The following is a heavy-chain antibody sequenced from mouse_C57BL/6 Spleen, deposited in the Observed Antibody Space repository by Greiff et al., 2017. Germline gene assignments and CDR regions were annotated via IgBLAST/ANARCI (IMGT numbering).Heavy chain of an antibody. D-gene: IGHD4-1*01. V-gene: IGHV1-80*01. J-gene: IGHJ1*03. Sequence: QVQLQQSGAELVKPGASVKISCKASGYAFRSYWMNWVKQRPGKGLEWIGQIYPGDGDTNYNGKFKGKATLTADKSSSTAYMQLSSLTSEDSAVYFCALTGSYWYFDVWGTGTTVTVSS. CDR2: IYPGDGDT. CDR1: GYAFRSYW. CDR3: ALTGSYWYFDV.